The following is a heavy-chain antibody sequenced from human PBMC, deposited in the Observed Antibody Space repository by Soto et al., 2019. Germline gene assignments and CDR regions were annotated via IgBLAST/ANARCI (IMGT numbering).Heavy chain of an antibody. CDR3: SGCSGGACHRNYGMDV. Sequence: EVHLVESGGGLVKPGGSLRLSCAVSGFTFSSCTMNWVRQAPGKGLEWVSSISPSTSHIYYTDSMKGRFTISRDNAKNSLFLQMNSLRAEDTAVYYCSGCSGGACHRNYGMDVWGQGTTVTVSS. CDR1: GFTFSSCT. J-gene: IGHJ6*02. D-gene: IGHD2-15*01. CDR2: ISPSTSHI. V-gene: IGHV3-21*01.